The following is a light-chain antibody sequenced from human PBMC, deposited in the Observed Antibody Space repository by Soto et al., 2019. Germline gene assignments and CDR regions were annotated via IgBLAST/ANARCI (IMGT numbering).Light chain of an antibody. CDR3: SSYTSISLYV. Sequence: QSVLTHPASVSGSPGQSISIFCTGTSSDVGGYKYVSWYQQHPGKAPKLMIYDVSSRPSGVSNRFSGSKSGNTASLTISGLQAEDEADYYCSSYTSISLYVFGTGTKVTVL. V-gene: IGLV2-14*01. CDR2: DVS. CDR1: SSDVGGYKY. J-gene: IGLJ1*01.